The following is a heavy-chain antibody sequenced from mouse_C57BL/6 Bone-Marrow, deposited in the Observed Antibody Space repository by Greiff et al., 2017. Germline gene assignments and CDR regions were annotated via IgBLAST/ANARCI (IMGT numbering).Heavy chain of an antibody. CDR2: IDPETGGT. D-gene: IGHD2-2*01. CDR3: TRWLPFYAMDY. J-gene: IGHJ4*01. V-gene: IGHV1-15*01. Sequence: VKLVESGAELVRPGASVTLSCKASGYTFTDYEMHWVKQTPVHGLEWIGAIDPETGGTAYNQKFKGKAILTADKSSSTAYMELRSLTSEDSAVYYCTRWLPFYAMDYWGQGTSVTVSS. CDR1: GYTFTDYE.